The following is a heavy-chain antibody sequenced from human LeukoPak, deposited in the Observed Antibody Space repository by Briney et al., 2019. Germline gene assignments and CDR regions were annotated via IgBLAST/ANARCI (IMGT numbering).Heavy chain of an antibody. V-gene: IGHV5-10-1*04. CDR2: IDPSDSYT. CDR3: ARRGYGDYVGSWFDP. D-gene: IGHD4-17*01. J-gene: IGHJ5*02. Sequence: GESLKISCKGSGYSFTSYWISWVRQMPGKGLEWMGRIDPSDSYTNYSPSFQGQVTISADKSISTAYLQWSSLKASDTAMYYCARRGYGDYVGSWFDPWGQGTLVTVSS. CDR1: GYSFTSYW.